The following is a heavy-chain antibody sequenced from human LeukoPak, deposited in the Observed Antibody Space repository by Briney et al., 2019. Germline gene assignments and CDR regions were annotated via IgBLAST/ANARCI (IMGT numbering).Heavy chain of an antibody. V-gene: IGHV4-59*01. Sequence: PSETLSLTCTVSGGSISGYSWNWIRQPPGKGLEWIGYIYYSGSTNYNPSLKSRVTISLDTSKNQFSLKLNSVTAADTAVYYCARVMHWDIVMARGRGMDVWGQGTTVTVSS. CDR1: GGSISGYS. CDR3: ARVMHWDIVMARGRGMDV. J-gene: IGHJ6*02. D-gene: IGHD5-12*01. CDR2: IYYSGST.